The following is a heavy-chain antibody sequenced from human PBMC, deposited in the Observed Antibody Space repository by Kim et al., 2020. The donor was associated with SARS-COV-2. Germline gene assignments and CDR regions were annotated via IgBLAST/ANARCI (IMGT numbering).Heavy chain of an antibody. Sequence: GGSLRLSCAASGFTFSSYGMHWVRQAPGKGLEWVAVISYDGSNKYYADSVKGRFTISRDNSKNTLYLQMNSLRAEDTAVYYCAKAKGGYYYYGMDVWGQG. CDR1: GFTFSSYG. CDR3: AKAKGGYYYYGMDV. V-gene: IGHV3-30*18. D-gene: IGHD3-16*01. J-gene: IGHJ6*02. CDR2: ISYDGSNK.